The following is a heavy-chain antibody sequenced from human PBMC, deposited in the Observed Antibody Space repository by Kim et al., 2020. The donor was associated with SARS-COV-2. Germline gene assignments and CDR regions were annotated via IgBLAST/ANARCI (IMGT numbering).Heavy chain of an antibody. V-gene: IGHV3-33*01. Sequence: GGSLRLSCAASGFTFSSYGMHWVRQAPGKGLEWVAVIWYDGSNKYYADSVKGRFTISRDNSKNTLYLQMNSLRAEDTAVYYCARDHPLRSCDYWGQGTLVTVSS. CDR1: GFTFSSYG. CDR2: IWYDGSNK. J-gene: IGHJ4*02. CDR3: ARDHPLRSCDY.